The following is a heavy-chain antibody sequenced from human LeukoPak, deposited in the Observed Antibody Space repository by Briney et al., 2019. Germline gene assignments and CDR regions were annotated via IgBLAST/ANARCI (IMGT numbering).Heavy chain of an antibody. J-gene: IGHJ4*02. D-gene: IGHD3-22*01. Sequence: SVKVSCKASGGTFSGYAISWVRQAPGQGLEWMGGIIPIFGTANYAQKFQGRVTITADESTSTAYMELGSLRSEDTAVYYCARSPYYYDSSGYQYYFDYWGQGTLVTVSS. CDR1: GGTFSGYA. CDR3: ARSPYYYDSSGYQYYFDY. CDR2: IIPIFGTA. V-gene: IGHV1-69*13.